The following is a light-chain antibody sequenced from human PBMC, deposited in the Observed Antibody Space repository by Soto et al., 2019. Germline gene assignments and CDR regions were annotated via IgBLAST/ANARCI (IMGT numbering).Light chain of an antibody. CDR2: DVS. J-gene: IGLJ2*01. CDR3: SSSTSSATLV. CDR1: RSDVGGYNH. Sequence: QSVLTQPASVSGSPGQSITISCTGTRSDVGGYNHVSWYQQHPGQAPKLIIYDVSNRPSGVSSRFSGSKSGNTASLSISGLQAEDEADYYCSSSTSSATLVFGGGTKLTV. V-gene: IGLV2-14*01.